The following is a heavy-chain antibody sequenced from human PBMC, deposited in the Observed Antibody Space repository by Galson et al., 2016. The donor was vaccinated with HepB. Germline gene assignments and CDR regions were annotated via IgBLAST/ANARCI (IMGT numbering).Heavy chain of an antibody. V-gene: IGHV3-7*01. CDR3: ARDRTTGDNSAWYDALDC. CDR2: INRDGSVT. CDR1: GFTFSSYW. J-gene: IGHJ4*02. D-gene: IGHD6-19*01. Sequence: SLRLSCAGSGFTFSSYWMTWVRQAPGKGLEWVANINRDGSVTHYVDSVEGRFTISRDNAKNSLLLQMNSLRVEDTAVYYCARDRTTGDNSAWYDALDCWGQGTPVTISS.